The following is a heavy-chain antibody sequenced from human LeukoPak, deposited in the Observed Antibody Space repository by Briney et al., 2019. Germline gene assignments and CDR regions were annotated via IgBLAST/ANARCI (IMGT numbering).Heavy chain of an antibody. CDR2: IKQDGSEK. Sequence: GGSLRLSCVASGFTFSDYWMSWVRQAPGKALEWVANIKQDGSEKYYVDSVKGRFTISRDNAKNSLDLQMNSLRAEDTAVYYCARDLHNYDTSGSYYWGQGTLVTVSS. CDR3: ARDLHNYDTSGSYY. V-gene: IGHV3-7*01. J-gene: IGHJ4*02. D-gene: IGHD3-22*01. CDR1: GFTFSDYW.